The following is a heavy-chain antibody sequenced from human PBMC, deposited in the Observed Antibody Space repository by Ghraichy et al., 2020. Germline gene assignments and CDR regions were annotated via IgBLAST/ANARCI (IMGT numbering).Heavy chain of an antibody. CDR1: GFTFRSYP. Sequence: GGSLRLSCAASGFTFRSYPMHWVRQVPGKGLEWVAVISYDGNLKFYTDSVKGRFTISRDDSKNTLDLQMNSLRAEDTAVYYCVRDWIRGSLDYFDFWGQGTLVTVSS. D-gene: IGHD5-18*01. CDR3: VRDWIRGSLDYFDF. J-gene: IGHJ4*02. V-gene: IGHV3-30-3*01. CDR2: ISYDGNLK.